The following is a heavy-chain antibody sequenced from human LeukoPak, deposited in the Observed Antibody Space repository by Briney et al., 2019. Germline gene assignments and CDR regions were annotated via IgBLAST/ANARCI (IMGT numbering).Heavy chain of an antibody. V-gene: IGHV4-39*07. J-gene: IGHJ4*02. D-gene: IGHD3-10*01. CDR3: ARDAYYDSGSFDY. CDR1: GGSISSSSYY. CDR2: IYYSGST. Sequence: PSETLSLTCTASGGSISSSSYYWGWIRQPPGKGLEWIGSIYYSGSTYYNPSLKSRVTISVDTSKNQFSLKLSSVTAADTAVYYCARDAYYDSGSFDYWGQGTLVTVSS.